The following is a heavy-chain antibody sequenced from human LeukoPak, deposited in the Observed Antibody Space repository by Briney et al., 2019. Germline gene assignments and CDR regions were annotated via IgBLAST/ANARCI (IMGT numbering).Heavy chain of an antibody. V-gene: IGHV3-30*02. D-gene: IGHD3-22*01. Sequence: PGGSLRLSCAASGFTFSSYAMHWVRQAPGKGLEWVAFIRYDGSNKYYADSVKGRFTISRDNSKNTLYLQMNSLRAEDTAVYYCAKDGDSSGYYPNFDYWGQGTLVTVSS. CDR3: AKDGDSSGYYPNFDY. CDR1: GFTFSSYA. CDR2: IRYDGSNK. J-gene: IGHJ4*02.